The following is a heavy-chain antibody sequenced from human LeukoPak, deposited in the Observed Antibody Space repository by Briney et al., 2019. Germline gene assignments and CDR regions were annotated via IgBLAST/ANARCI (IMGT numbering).Heavy chain of an antibody. D-gene: IGHD3-10*01. J-gene: IGHJ3*02. CDR3: ARDIGVRGDFSLVFDI. Sequence: TGGSLRLSCAASGFTFSSYAMHWVRQAPGKGLEWVAVISYDGSNKYYADSVKGRFTISRDNSKNTLYLRMNSLRAEDTAVYYCARDIGVRGDFSLVFDIWGQGTMVTVSS. V-gene: IGHV3-30*04. CDR2: ISYDGSNK. CDR1: GFTFSSYA.